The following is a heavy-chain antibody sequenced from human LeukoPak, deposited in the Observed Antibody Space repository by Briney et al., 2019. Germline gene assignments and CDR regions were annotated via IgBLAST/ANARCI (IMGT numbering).Heavy chain of an antibody. CDR3: VTSYYDSSGYIH. V-gene: IGHV3-15*01. Sequence: GGSLRLSCAASGFTFSNAWMSWVRQAPGKGLEWVGRIKSKTDGETLDYAAPVKGRFTISRDDSKNTLYLQMNSLKTEDTAVYYCVTSYYDSSGYIHWGQGTLVTVSS. D-gene: IGHD3-22*01. CDR2: IKSKTDGETL. J-gene: IGHJ4*02. CDR1: GFTFSNAW.